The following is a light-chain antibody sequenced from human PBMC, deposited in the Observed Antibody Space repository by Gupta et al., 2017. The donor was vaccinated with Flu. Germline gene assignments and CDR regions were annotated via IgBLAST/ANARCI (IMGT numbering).Light chain of an antibody. CDR2: GAS. J-gene: IGKJ2*01. CDR3: QQYNNWHL. CDR1: QSLGGN. Sequence: SPATLSVSPGERATISCRASQSLGGNVAWYQQRPGQAPRLLIYGASLRATGVPARFSGSGSGTEFTLTISSLESDDFAIYYCQQYNNWHLFGQGTKVEIK. V-gene: IGKV3-15*01.